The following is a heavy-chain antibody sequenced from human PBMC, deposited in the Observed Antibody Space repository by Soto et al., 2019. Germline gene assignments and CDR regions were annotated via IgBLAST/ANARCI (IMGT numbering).Heavy chain of an antibody. V-gene: IGHV4-31*03. Sequence: SETLSLTCTVSGGSISSGGYYWSWIRQHPGKGLEWIGYIYYSGSTYYNPSLKSRVTISVDTSKNQFSLNLSSETAADTAVYYCARAGHSSSSEGANWFDPWGQGTLVTVSS. CDR2: IYYSGST. CDR1: GGSISSGGYY. J-gene: IGHJ5*02. D-gene: IGHD6-6*01. CDR3: ARAGHSSSSEGANWFDP.